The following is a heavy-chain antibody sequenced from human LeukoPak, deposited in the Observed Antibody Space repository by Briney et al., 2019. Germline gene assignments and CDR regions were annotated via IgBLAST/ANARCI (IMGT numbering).Heavy chain of an antibody. CDR1: GGYISTYY. J-gene: IGHJ4*02. V-gene: IGHV4-59*08. Sequence: PSETLSLTCTVSGGYISTYYWSWIRQPPGKGLEWIGHIYYSRRTNYNSSLKSRVTMSVDTSKNQFSLKLSSVTAADTAVYYCARSLDFSTYFDYWGRGTLVTVSS. D-gene: IGHD3/OR15-3a*01. CDR2: IYYSRRT. CDR3: ARSLDFSTYFDY.